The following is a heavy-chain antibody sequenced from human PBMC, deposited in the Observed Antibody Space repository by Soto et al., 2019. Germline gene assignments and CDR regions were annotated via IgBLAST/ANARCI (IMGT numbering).Heavy chain of an antibody. CDR3: AKDIAGTPFFYFDY. D-gene: IGHD1-7*01. V-gene: IGHV3-23*01. CDR1: VFTFSSYA. Sequence: GGALRVSCAAPVFTFSSYAMSWVRQAPGKGLEWVSAISGIGGSTYYADSVKGRFTISRDNSKNTLYLQMNSLRAEDTAVYYCAKDIAGTPFFYFDYWGQGTLVTVSS. J-gene: IGHJ4*02. CDR2: ISGIGGST.